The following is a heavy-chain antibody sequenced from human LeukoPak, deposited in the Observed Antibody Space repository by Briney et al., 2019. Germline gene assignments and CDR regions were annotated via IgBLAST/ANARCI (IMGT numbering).Heavy chain of an antibody. CDR2: ISHSGGT. D-gene: IGHD6-13*01. CDR3: ARPAAAGPYYYYMDV. CDR1: AGSISSGGFY. Sequence: SQTLSLTCAVSAGSISSGGFYWRWIRQPPGKGLEWIGYISHSGGTDYNPSLKSRVTISVDRSKNQFSLWLSSVSAADTAVYYCARPAAAGPYYYYMDVWGKGTTVTVSS. V-gene: IGHV4-30-2*01. J-gene: IGHJ6*03.